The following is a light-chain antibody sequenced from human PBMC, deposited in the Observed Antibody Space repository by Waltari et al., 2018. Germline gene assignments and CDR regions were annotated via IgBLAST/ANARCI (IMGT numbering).Light chain of an antibody. J-gene: IGLJ2*01. CDR1: ALPKQY. CDR2: KDT. CDR3: QSADSSGTYVV. V-gene: IGLV3-25*03. Sequence: SYELTQPPSVSVSPGQADRNTCSGDALPKQYAYWYQQKPGQAPVLVIYKDTERPSGIPERFSGSSSGTTVTLTISGVQAEDEADYYCQSADSSGTYVVFGGGTQLTVL.